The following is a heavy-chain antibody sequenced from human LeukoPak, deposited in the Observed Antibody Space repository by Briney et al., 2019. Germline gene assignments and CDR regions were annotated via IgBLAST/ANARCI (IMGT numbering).Heavy chain of an antibody. J-gene: IGHJ4*02. Sequence: GSLRLSCAASGFIFDDYTMYWVRQAPGKGLEWVSLISWDGDSTYYADSVKGRFTISRDNSKNSLYLQMNSLRIEDTALYYCAKEGGTKGSSWYLQAYYFDYWGQGTLVTVSS. V-gene: IGHV3-43*01. CDR3: AKEGGTKGSSWYLQAYYFDY. CDR2: ISWDGDST. D-gene: IGHD6-13*01. CDR1: GFIFDDYT.